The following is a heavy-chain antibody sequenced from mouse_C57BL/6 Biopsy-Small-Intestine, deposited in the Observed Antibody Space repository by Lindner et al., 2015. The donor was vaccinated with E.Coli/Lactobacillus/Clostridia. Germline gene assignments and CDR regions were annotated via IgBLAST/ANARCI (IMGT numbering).Heavy chain of an antibody. CDR2: ISSGSSTI. V-gene: IGHV5-17*01. Sequence: VQLQESGGGLVKPGGSLKLSCAASGFTFSDYGMHWVRQAPEKGLEWIAYISSGSSTIYYADTVKGRFTISRDNARNTLFLQMTSLRSEDTAMYYCTIYGTTSYYAFGLLGSRSLSHRHL. J-gene: IGHJ4*01. CDR3: TIYGTTSYYAFGL. CDR1: GFTFSDYG. D-gene: IGHD1-1*01.